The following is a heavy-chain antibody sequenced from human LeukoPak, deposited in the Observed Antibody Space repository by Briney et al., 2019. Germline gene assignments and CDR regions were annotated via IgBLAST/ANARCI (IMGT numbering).Heavy chain of an antibody. CDR2: IDPSDSYT. CDR1: GYSFTSSW. D-gene: IGHD5-12*01. CDR3: ARAPDSDSGYDYFDY. J-gene: IGHJ4*02. V-gene: IGHV5-10-1*01. Sequence: PGGSLRLSCKGSGYSFTSSWIGWVRQMPGKGLEWMGKIDPSDSYTNYSPSFQGHVTISADKSISTAYLQWSSLKASDTAMYYCARAPDSDSGYDYFDYWGQGTLVTVSS.